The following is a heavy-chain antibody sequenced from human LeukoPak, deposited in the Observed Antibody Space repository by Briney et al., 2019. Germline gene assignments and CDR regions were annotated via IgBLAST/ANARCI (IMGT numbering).Heavy chain of an antibody. Sequence: PGRSLRLSCTASGXTFGDYALTWVRQAPGKGLEWVGFIRNKAYGATPEYAASLKGRFTISRDDSNGIAYLQMNSLKTEDTAVYYCTRASVVGVTGLPDYWGQGTLVTVSS. CDR2: IRNKAYGATP. D-gene: IGHD3-16*01. V-gene: IGHV3-49*04. CDR1: GXTFGDYA. J-gene: IGHJ4*02. CDR3: TRASVVGVTGLPDY.